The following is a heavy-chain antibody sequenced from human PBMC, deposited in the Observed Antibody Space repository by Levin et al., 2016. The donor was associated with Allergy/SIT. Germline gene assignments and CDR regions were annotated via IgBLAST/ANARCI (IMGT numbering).Heavy chain of an antibody. V-gene: IGHV1-2*02. Sequence: WVRQAPGQGLEWMGWINPNSGGTNYAQKFQGRVTMTRDTSISTAYMELSRLRSDDTAVYYCARGGSYYYYGMDVWGQGTTVTVSS. CDR2: INPNSGGT. J-gene: IGHJ6*02. CDR3: ARGGSYYYYGMDV. D-gene: IGHD1-26*01.